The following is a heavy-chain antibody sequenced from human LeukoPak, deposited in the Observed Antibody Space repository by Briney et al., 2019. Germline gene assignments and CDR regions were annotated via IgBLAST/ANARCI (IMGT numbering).Heavy chain of an antibody. CDR2: IYLGGNT. V-gene: IGHV4-38-2*01. CDR1: GYSISSGYY. Sequence: LESLSLTCAVSGYSISSGYYWGWIRQPPGKGLEWIGCIYLGGNTYYNPSLKSRVTILIDTSRNHFSLKLNSVSAADTAVYYCARVAVASVGLNWFDPWGQRALVTVSS. CDR3: ARVAVASVGLNWFDP. J-gene: IGHJ5*02. D-gene: IGHD6-19*01.